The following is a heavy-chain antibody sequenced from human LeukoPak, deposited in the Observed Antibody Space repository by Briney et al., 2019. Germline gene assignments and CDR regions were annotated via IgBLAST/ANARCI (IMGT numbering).Heavy chain of an antibody. D-gene: IGHD3-9*01. J-gene: IGHJ4*02. CDR2: IFYSGST. CDR3: ASGGLVSRYLDH. CDR1: GSSVSSSTW. Sequence: SETLSLTCAVSGSSVSSSTWWTWVRQPPGKGLEWIGEIFYSGSTNSNPSLKSRLTMSVDESKHEFSLKLTSVTAADTAIYYCASGGLVSRYLDHWGQGTLVTVSP. V-gene: IGHV4-4*02.